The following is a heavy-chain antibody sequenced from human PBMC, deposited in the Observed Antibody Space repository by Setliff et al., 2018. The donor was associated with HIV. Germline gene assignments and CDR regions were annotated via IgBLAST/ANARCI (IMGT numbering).Heavy chain of an antibody. V-gene: IGHV3-53*01. CDR1: GITVSGIY. Sequence: GGSLRLSCVASGITVSGIYMTWVRQAPGKGLEWVSVINGGTTTYYADSVKGRFTIARDNCKNTVYLQMNSLRAEDTAAYYCAKGGLKWGIGEGFDVWGQGTMVTVSS. J-gene: IGHJ3*01. CDR3: AKGGLKWGIGEGFDV. CDR2: INGGTTT. D-gene: IGHD6-13*01.